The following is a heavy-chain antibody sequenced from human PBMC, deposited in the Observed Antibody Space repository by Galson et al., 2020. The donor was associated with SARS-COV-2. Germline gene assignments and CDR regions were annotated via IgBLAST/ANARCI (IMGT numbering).Heavy chain of an antibody. V-gene: IGHV3-30-3*01. CDR2: ISYDGSNK. CDR1: GFTFSSYA. D-gene: IGHD1-26*01. J-gene: IGHJ6*02. CDR3: ARPRSVSGSEGYYYYGMDV. Sequence: GGSLRLSCAASGFTFSSYAMHWVRQAPGKGLEWVAVISYDGSNKYYADSVKGRFTISRDNSKNTLYLQMNSLRVEDTAVYYCARPRSVSGSEGYYYYGMDVWGQGTTVTVSS.